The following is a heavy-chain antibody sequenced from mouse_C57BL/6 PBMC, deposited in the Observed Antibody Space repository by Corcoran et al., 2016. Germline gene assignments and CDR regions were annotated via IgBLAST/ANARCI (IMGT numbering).Heavy chain of an antibody. J-gene: IGHJ3*01. CDR3: AREGTAHATFAY. V-gene: IGHV3-6*01. CDR1: GYSITSGYS. D-gene: IGHD3-2*02. CDR2: ISYDGSN. Sequence: DVQLQESGPGLVKPSQSLSLTCSVTGYSITSGYSWNWIRQFPGKKLEWMGYISYDGSNNYNPSLKNRISITRDKSKNQFFLKFNSETTEDTATYYCAREGTAHATFAYLGQGTLVTVSA.